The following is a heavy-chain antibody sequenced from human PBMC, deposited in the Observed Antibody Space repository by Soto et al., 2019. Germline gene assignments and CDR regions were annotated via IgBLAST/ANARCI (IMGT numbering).Heavy chain of an antibody. V-gene: IGHV4-59*01. J-gene: IGHJ5*02. CDR2: IYYSGST. CDR1: GGSISCYY. D-gene: IGHD3-9*01. CDR3: ARARTYYDISTGRDLDWFDT. Sequence: XETLSLPCTVSGGSISCYYWSWIRQPPGKGLDWIGYIYYSGSTNYNPSRKSRVTISLDTSKDQFSLKLSSVTAADTAVYYCARARTYYDISTGRDLDWFDTWGQGTLVTVSS.